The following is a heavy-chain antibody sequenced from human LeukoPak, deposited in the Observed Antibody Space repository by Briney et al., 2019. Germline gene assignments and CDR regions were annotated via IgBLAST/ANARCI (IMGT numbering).Heavy chain of an antibody. CDR3: ARRGLDIVVVPAAIGGYEDGFPFDY. D-gene: IGHD2-2*01. J-gene: IGHJ4*02. CDR2: INHSGST. V-gene: IGHV4-34*01. CDR1: GGSFSSYY. Sequence: SETLSLTCAVYGGSFSSYYWSWIRQPPGKGLEWIGEINHSGSTNYNPSLKSRVTISVDTSKNQFSLKLSSVTAADTAVYYCARRGLDIVVVPAAIGGYEDGFPFDYWGQGTLVTVSS.